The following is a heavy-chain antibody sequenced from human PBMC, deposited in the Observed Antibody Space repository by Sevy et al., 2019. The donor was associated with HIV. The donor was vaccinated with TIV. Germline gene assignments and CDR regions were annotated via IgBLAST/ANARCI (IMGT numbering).Heavy chain of an antibody. CDR2: IKQVEREK. V-gene: IGHV3-7*01. CDR1: GFTFTDYW. D-gene: IGHD3-3*01. CDR3: AREVGGFNWRPYYFDS. Sequence: GESLKISCAASGFTFTDYWMSWVRQTPGKGLEWVATIKQVEREKYYVDSVKSRFAISRDNGKNSVSLQMNGLRVEDTALYYCAREVGGFNWRPYYFDSWGQGTLVTVSS. J-gene: IGHJ4*02.